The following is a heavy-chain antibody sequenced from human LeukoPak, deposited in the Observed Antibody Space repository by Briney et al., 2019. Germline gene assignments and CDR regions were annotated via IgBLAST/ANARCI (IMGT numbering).Heavy chain of an antibody. D-gene: IGHD3-3*01. CDR1: GFTFSSYA. V-gene: IGHV3-23*01. CDR2: ISGSGGST. Sequence: GGSLRLSCAASGFTFSSYAMSWVRQAPGKGLEWVSAISGSGGSTYYADSVKGRFTISRDNDKNSVYLQMTSLRAEDTAVYYCARFLATWDYYYMDVWGNGTTVTVSS. J-gene: IGHJ6*03. CDR3: ARFLATWDYYYMDV.